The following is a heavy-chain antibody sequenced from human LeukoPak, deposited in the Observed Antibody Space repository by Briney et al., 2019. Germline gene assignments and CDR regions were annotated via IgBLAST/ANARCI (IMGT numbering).Heavy chain of an antibody. V-gene: IGHV4-4*07. CDR2: IYTSGTI. CDR1: GGSISSHY. J-gene: IGHJ5*02. Sequence: SETLSLTCTVSGGSISSHYWSWIRQPAGTALEWIGRIYTSGTITYNPSLKSRVTMSVDTSKNQFSLKLSSVTAADTAVYYCARDSGTTGEVKFDPWGQGTLVTVSS. CDR3: ARDSGTTGEVKFDP. D-gene: IGHD3-10*01.